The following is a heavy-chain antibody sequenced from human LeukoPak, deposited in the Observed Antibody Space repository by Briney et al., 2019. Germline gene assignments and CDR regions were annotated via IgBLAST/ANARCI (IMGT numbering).Heavy chain of an antibody. V-gene: IGHV3-9*01. D-gene: IGHD5-18*01. Sequence: PGGSLRLSCAASGFTFDDYAMHWVRQAPGKGLEWVSGISWNSGSIGYADSVKGRFTISRDNAKNSLYLQMNSLRAEDTALYYCAKDLSGYSYGTFDYWGQGTLVTVSS. J-gene: IGHJ4*02. CDR3: AKDLSGYSYGTFDY. CDR2: ISWNSGSI. CDR1: GFTFDDYA.